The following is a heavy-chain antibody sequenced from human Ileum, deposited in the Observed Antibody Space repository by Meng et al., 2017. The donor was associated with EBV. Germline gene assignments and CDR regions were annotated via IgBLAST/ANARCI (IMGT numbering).Heavy chain of an antibody. CDR3: ARNVPGTSAYYD. V-gene: IGHV4-28*01. D-gene: IGHD3-22*01. CDR2: IYYSGSN. J-gene: IGHJ4*02. CDR1: GYSRSSPKW. Sequence: VRLEEAGPVLINPSATVASPCASSGYSRSSPKWGGRIQPPPGKGLWLIGYIYYSGSNSYNPSLKSRVTMSVDSSKNQFSLNLNSVTAVDTAVYYCARNVPGTSAYYDWGQGTLVTVSS.